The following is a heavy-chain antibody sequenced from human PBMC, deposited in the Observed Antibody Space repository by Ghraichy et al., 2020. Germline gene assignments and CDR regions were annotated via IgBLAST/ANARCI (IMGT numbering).Heavy chain of an antibody. CDR1: GGSFNGYC. J-gene: IGHJ3*01. CDR3: ARGFRYAGSGGNRGPSGRMDIFDC. V-gene: IGHV4-34*01. CDR2: IHHTGTP. D-gene: IGHD3-10*01. Sequence: SETLSLTCGVYGGSFNGYCWTWIRLPPGEGLGWIGEIHHTGTPTYHPSRGSRVAIPVTTPKNQFSLGLSSVTAAATAVYFCARGFRYAGSGGNRGPSGRMDIFDCWGQGTMITVS.